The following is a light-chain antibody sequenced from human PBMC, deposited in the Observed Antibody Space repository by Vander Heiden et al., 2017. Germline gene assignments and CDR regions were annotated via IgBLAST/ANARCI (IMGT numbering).Light chain of an antibody. CDR3: QQYNNWPPWT. V-gene: IGKV3-15*01. CDR1: QSVSSN. CDR2: GAS. J-gene: IGKJ1*01. Sequence: SQSVSSNLAWYQQKPGQAPRLLIYGASTRATGIPASFSGSGSGTEFTLTISSRQSEDFAVYYCQQYNNWPPWTFGQGTKVEIK.